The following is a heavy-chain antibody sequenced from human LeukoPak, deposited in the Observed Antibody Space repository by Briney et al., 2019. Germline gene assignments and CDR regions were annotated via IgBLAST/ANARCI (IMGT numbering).Heavy chain of an antibody. Sequence: SETLSLTGTVSGGSISIYYWSWIRQPPGKGLEWIGYIYYSGSTNYNPSLKSRVTISVDTSKNQFSLKLSSVTAADTAVYYCARGVVGWFDPWGQGTLVTVSS. CDR3: ARGVVGWFDP. J-gene: IGHJ5*02. V-gene: IGHV4-59*01. CDR1: GGSISIYY. D-gene: IGHD3-10*01. CDR2: IYYSGST.